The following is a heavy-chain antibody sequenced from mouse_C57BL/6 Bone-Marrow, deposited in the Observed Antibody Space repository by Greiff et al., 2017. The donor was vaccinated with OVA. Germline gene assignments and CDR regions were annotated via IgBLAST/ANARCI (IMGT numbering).Heavy chain of an antibody. D-gene: IGHD1-1*01. Sequence: EVQVVESGGGLVQSGRSLRLSCATSGFTFSDFYMEWVRQAPGKGLEWIAASRNKANDYTTEYSASVKGRFIVSRDTSQSILYLQMNALRAEDTAIYYCARDADGSSQSYWYFDVWGTGTTVTVSS. J-gene: IGHJ1*03. CDR1: GFTFSDFY. CDR3: ARDADGSSQSYWYFDV. V-gene: IGHV7-1*01. CDR2: SRNKANDYTT.